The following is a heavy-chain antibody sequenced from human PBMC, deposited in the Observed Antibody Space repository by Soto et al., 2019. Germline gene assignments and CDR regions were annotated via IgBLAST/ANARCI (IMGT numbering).Heavy chain of an antibody. CDR1: GFTFSSYG. CDR3: ARDQAAHYYYYGMDV. D-gene: IGHD6-25*01. Sequence: GGSLRLSCAASGFTFSSYGMHWVRQAPGKGLEWVAVIWYDGSNKYYADSVKGRFTISRDNSKNTLYLQMNSLRAEDTAVYYCARDQAAHYYYYGMDVWGQGTTVTVSS. CDR2: IWYDGSNK. V-gene: IGHV3-33*01. J-gene: IGHJ6*02.